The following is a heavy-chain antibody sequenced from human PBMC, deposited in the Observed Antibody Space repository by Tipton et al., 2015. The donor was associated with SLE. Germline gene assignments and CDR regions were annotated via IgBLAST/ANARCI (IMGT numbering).Heavy chain of an antibody. CDR1: GFSLNDYW. J-gene: IGHJ3*02. V-gene: IGHV3-74*01. D-gene: IGHD1-26*01. CDR3: ARDRVWAGTFDI. Sequence: SLRLSCVASGFSLNDYWMHWVRQAPGEGLVWVSRINSDGYSTTYADSVTGRFTISRDIAKNTLYLQMGSLRAEDTAVYYCARDRVWAGTFDIWGQGTVVTVSS. CDR2: INSDGYST.